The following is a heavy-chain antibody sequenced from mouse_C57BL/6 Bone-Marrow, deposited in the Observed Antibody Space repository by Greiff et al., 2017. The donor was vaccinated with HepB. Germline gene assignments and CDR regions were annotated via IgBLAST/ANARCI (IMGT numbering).Heavy chain of an antibody. Sequence: DVMLVESGEGLVKPGGSLKLSCAASGFTFSSYAMSWVRQTPEKRLEWVAYISSGGDYIYYADTVKGRFTISRDNARNTLYLQMSRLKSEDTAMYYCTRDEEDYYGSSYWYFDVWGTGTTVTVSS. CDR1: GFTFSSYA. CDR2: ISSGGDYI. D-gene: IGHD1-1*01. J-gene: IGHJ1*03. CDR3: TRDEEDYYGSSYWYFDV. V-gene: IGHV5-9-1*02.